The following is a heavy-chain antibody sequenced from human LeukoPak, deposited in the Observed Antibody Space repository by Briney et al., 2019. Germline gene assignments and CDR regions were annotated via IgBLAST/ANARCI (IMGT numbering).Heavy chain of an antibody. Sequence: GRSLRLSCTASGFTFGDYAMTWVRQAPGKGLEWVANIKQDGSEKYYVDSVKGRFTISRDNAKNSLYLQMNSLRAEDTAVYYCARVLGSGWYPYYYYYMDVWGKGTTVTVSS. J-gene: IGHJ6*03. V-gene: IGHV3-7*01. CDR2: IKQDGSEK. CDR3: ARVLGSGWYPYYYYYMDV. D-gene: IGHD6-19*01. CDR1: GFTFGDYA.